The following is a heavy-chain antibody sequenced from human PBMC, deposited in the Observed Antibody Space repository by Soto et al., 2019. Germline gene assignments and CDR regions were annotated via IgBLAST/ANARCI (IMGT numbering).Heavy chain of an antibody. CDR1: GFSLSNARMG. V-gene: IGHV2-26*01. D-gene: IGHD7-27*01. CDR2: IFSNDEK. Sequence: ESGPTLVNPTETLTLTCTVSGFSLSNARMGVSWIRQPPGKALEWLAHIFSNDEKSYSTSLKSRLTISKDTSKSQVVLTMTNMDPVDTATYYCARILLAWGYYYYGMDVWGQGTTVTVSS. J-gene: IGHJ6*02. CDR3: ARILLAWGYYYYGMDV.